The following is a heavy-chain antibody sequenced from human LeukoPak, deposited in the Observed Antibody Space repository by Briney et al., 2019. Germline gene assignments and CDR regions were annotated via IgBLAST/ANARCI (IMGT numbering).Heavy chain of an antibody. CDR1: GYSFTSYW. Sequence: GESLRISCKGSGYSFTSYWISWVCQMPGKGLEWMGRIDPSDSYTNYSPSFQGHVTISADKSISTAYLQWSSLKASDTAMYYCARAVGVADHFDYWGQGTLVTVSS. CDR3: ARAVGVADHFDY. CDR2: IDPSDSYT. V-gene: IGHV5-10-1*01. J-gene: IGHJ4*02. D-gene: IGHD2-15*01.